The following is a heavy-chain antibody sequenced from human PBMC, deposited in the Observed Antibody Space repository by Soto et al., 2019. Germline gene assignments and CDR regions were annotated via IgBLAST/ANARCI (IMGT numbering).Heavy chain of an antibody. J-gene: IGHJ3*02. CDR1: GGSISSGGYS. Sequence: KPSETLSLTCAVSGGSISSGGYSWSWIRQPPGKGLEWIGYIYHSGSTYYNPSLKSRVTVSVDRSKNQFSLKLSSVTAADTAVYYCARNVVVTAGVKSNAFDIWGQGTMVTVSS. D-gene: IGHD2-21*02. CDR3: ARNVVVTAGVKSNAFDI. CDR2: IYHSGST. V-gene: IGHV4-30-2*01.